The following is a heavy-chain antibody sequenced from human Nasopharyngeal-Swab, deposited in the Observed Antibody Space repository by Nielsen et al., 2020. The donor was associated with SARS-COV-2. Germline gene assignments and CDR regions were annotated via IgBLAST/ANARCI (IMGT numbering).Heavy chain of an antibody. V-gene: IGHV4-59*01. CDR1: GGSISRYY. Sequence: SETLSLTCTVSGGSISRYYWSWIRQPPGKGLEWIGYIYYSGSTNYNPSLKSRVTISVDTSKNQFSLKLSSVTAADTAVYYCARDVYDSSGYYYQDYWGQGTLVTVSS. CDR3: ARDVYDSSGYYYQDY. D-gene: IGHD3-22*01. CDR2: IYYSGST. J-gene: IGHJ4*02.